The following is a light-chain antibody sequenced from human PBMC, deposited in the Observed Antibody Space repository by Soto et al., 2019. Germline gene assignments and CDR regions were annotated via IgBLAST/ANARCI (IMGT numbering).Light chain of an antibody. CDR3: QQYSVSPYT. CDR2: GTS. CDR1: QSLRSSS. J-gene: IGKJ2*01. V-gene: IGKV3-20*01. Sequence: IVLTPSPGALSLSPGERATLSCRASQSLRSSSLAWYQQRPGQAPRLLIYGTSSRATGIPDRFSGSGSGTDFTLTIIRLEPEDFAVYHCQQYSVSPYTFGQGTKVDIK.